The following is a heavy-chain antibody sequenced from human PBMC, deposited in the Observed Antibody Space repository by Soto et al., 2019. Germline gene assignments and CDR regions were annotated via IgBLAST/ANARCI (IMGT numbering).Heavy chain of an antibody. D-gene: IGHD3-22*01. Sequence: GGSLRLSCAASGFTFSDYAMHWVRQASGKGLEWVGRIRSKTNRYATAYAASVRGRFTISRDDSKNTAYLQMRSLKFEDTAVYYCSSYDSGDAIFDSWGQGTLVTVSS. J-gene: IGHJ4*02. CDR1: GFTFSDYA. CDR2: IRSKTNRYAT. V-gene: IGHV3-73*01. CDR3: SSYDSGDAIFDS.